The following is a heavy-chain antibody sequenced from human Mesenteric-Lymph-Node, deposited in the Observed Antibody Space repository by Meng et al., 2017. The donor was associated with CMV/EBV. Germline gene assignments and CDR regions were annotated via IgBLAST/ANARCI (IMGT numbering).Heavy chain of an antibody. D-gene: IGHD6-13*01. CDR2: IIPILGIA. CDR3: AGGIAAAGSRWFDP. V-gene: IGHV1-69*02. CDR1: GGTFSSYT. J-gene: IGHJ5*02. Sequence: VQLVQSGPEVKRPGASVKVSCRTSGGTFSSYTISWVRQAPGQGLEWMGRIIPILGIANYAQKFQGRVTITADKSTSTAYMELSSLRSEDTAVYYCAGGIAAAGSRWFDPWGQGTLVTVSS.